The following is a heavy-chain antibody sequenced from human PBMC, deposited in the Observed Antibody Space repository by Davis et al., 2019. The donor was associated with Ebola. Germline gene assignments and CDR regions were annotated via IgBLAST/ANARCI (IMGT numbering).Heavy chain of an antibody. CDR3: AAGITIFGVVIIPYYIMDV. V-gene: IGHV4-59*01. J-gene: IGHJ6*03. Sequence: SETLSLTCTVSGGSISSYYWSWIRQPPGKGLEWIGYIYYSGSTNYNPSLKSRVTISVDTSKNQFSLKLSSVTAADTAVYYWAAGITIFGVVIIPYYIMDVWGQGTTVTVSS. CDR2: IYYSGST. D-gene: IGHD3-3*01. CDR1: GGSISSYY.